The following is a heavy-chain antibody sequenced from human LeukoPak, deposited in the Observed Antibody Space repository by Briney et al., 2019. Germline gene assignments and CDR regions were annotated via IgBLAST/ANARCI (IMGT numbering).Heavy chain of an antibody. CDR3: AKDQITMVRGALYGMDV. CDR2: ISYDGSNK. J-gene: IGHJ6*02. V-gene: IGHV3-30*18. CDR1: GFTFSSYG. Sequence: PGRSLRLSCAASGFTFSSYGMHWVRQAPGKGLEWVAVISYDGSNKYYADSVKGRFTISRDNSKNTLYLQMNSLRAEDTAVYYCAKDQITMVRGALYGMDVWGQGTPVTVSS. D-gene: IGHD3-10*01.